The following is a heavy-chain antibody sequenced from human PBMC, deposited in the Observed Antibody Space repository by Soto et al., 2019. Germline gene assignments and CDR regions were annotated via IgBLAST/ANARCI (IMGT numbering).Heavy chain of an antibody. V-gene: IGHV4-31*03. CDR1: GCSISSGGYY. J-gene: IGHJ4*02. Sequence: SGTLSLTCSVSGCSISSGGYYWSWIRQHPGKGLEWIGYIYYSGSTYYNPSLKSRVTISVDTSKNQFSLKLSSVTAADTAVYYCARATTVTTHFDYWGQGTLVTVSS. CDR3: ARATTVTTHFDY. D-gene: IGHD4-17*01. CDR2: IYYSGST.